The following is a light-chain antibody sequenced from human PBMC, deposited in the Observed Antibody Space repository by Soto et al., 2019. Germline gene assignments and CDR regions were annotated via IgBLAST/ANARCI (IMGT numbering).Light chain of an antibody. Sequence: DIQMPQSPSSLSASVGDIVTITCRASPRIGSYLHWYQQKSGRAPKLLIYAASSLHSGVPSRFSCGGSGTDFTLTISSLQPEAFATYYCQQRFSTPMYTFGQGTKLET. CDR3: QQRFSTPMYT. J-gene: IGKJ2*01. CDR2: AAS. CDR1: PRIGSY. V-gene: IGKV1-39*01.